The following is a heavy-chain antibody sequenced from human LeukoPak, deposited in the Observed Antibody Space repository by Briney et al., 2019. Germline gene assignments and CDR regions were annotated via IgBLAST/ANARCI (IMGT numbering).Heavy chain of an antibody. CDR3: AKKDGVAVAGRD. J-gene: IGHJ4*02. D-gene: IGHD6-19*01. V-gene: IGHV3-23*01. CDR2: ISGSGGST. CDR1: GFTFSSYA. Sequence: GGSLRLSCAASGFTFSSYAMSWVHQAPGKGLEWVSAISGSGGSTYYADSVKGRFTISRDNSKNTLYLQMNSLRAEDTAVYYCAKKDGVAVAGRDWGQGTLVTVSS.